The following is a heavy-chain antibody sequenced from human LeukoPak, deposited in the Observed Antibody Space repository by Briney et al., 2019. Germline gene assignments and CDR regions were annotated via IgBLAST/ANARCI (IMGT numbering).Heavy chain of an antibody. J-gene: IGHJ4*02. V-gene: IGHV3-23*01. CDR2: ISGSGGST. CDR1: GFTFRSYA. Sequence: GGSLRLSCAASGFTFRSYAMSWVRQAPGKGLEWVSAISGSGGSTYYADSVKGRFTISRDNSKNTLYLQMNSLRAEDTAVYYCAKSYLSTVTTFDYWGQGTLVSVPS. D-gene: IGHD4-17*01. CDR3: AKSYLSTVTTFDY.